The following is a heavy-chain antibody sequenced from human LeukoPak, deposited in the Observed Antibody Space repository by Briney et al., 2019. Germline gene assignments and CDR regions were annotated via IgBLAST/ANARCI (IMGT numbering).Heavy chain of an antibody. D-gene: IGHD3-3*01. CDR1: GYTFTGYY. Sequence: ASVKVSCKASGYTFTGYYMHWVRQAPGQGLEWMGWVNPNSGGTNYAQKFQGRVTMTRDTSISTAYMELSRLRSDDTAVYYCARVGFWSGLIGMDVWGQGTTVTVSS. CDR3: ARVGFWSGLIGMDV. CDR2: VNPNSGGT. J-gene: IGHJ6*02. V-gene: IGHV1-2*02.